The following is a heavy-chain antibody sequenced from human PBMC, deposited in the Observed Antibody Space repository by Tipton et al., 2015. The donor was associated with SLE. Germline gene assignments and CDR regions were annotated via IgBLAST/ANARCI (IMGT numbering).Heavy chain of an antibody. CDR2: ISYDGSNK. V-gene: IGHV3-30*03. Sequence: SLRLSCAASGFTFSSYDMHWVRQAPGKGLEWVAVISYDGSNKYFADSVKGRFTISRDNSKHTLYRQMNSLRAEDTAVYYCARDPWYDEGAFDIWGQGTMVTVSS. CDR1: GFTFSSYD. D-gene: IGHD3-16*01. J-gene: IGHJ3*02. CDR3: ARDPWYDEGAFDI.